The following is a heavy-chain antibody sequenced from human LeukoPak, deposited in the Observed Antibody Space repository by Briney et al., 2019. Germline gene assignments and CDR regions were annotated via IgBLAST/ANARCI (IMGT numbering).Heavy chain of an antibody. CDR1: GYTFTGYY. J-gene: IGHJ4*02. V-gene: IGHV1-2*02. CDR2: INPNSGGT. D-gene: IGHD6-6*01. CDR3: ARSGTAARFGY. Sequence: GASVKVSCKASGYTFTGYYMHWVRQAPGQGLEWMGWINPNSGGTNYARKFQGRVTMTRDTSISTAYMELSRLRSDDTAVYYCARSGTAARFGYWGQGTLVTVSS.